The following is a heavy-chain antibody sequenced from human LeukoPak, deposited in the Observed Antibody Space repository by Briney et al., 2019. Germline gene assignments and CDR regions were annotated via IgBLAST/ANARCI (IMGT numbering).Heavy chain of an antibody. Sequence: ASVKVSCKASGYTFTTYSMHLVRQAPGQRLEWMGWINGDNGNTKYSQKFQGRVTITRDTSAYTAYMELRSLSSADTAVYFCARAPYDILTGYSLNWFDPWGQGTLVTVSS. V-gene: IGHV1-3*01. D-gene: IGHD3-9*01. CDR2: INGDNGNT. J-gene: IGHJ5*02. CDR1: GYTFTTYS. CDR3: ARAPYDILTGYSLNWFDP.